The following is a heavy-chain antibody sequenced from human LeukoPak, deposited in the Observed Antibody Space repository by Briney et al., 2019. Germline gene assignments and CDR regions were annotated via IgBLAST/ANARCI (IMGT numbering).Heavy chain of an antibody. Sequence: ASVKVSCKASGYTFTGYYMNWVRQAPGQGLEWIEWINPNSGGTNYAQKFQGRVTMTRDTSISTACMERSRLRSDDTAVYYCARDPPDYWGQGTLVTVSS. J-gene: IGHJ4*02. CDR1: GYTFTGYY. CDR3: ARDPPDY. CDR2: INPNSGGT. V-gene: IGHV1-2*02.